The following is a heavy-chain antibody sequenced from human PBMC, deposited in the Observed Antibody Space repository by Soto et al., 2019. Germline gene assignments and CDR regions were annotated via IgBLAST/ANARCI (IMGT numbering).Heavy chain of an antibody. V-gene: IGHV3-74*01. J-gene: IGHJ4*02. Sequence: GGSLRLSCATSGFDFSNTWIHWVRQVPGQGLVWVSRINSDGSSIIYADSVKGRFTLSRDNAKNTVHLQMSSLRVEDTAVYYCAKDWYHTIDSWGQGIPVTVS. CDR1: GFDFSNTW. CDR2: INSDGSSI. CDR3: AKDWYHTIDS. D-gene: IGHD1-20*01.